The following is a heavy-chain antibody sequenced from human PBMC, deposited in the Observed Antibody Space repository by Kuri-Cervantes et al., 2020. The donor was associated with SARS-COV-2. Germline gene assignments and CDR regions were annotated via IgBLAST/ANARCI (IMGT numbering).Heavy chain of an antibody. CDR1: GYTFTGYY. Sequence: ASVKVSCKASGYTFTGYYMHWVRQAPGQGLEWMGWINPNSGGTNYAQKLQGRVTMTRDTSISTAYMELSRLRSDDTAVYYCARGGGPGMFFEYYMDVWGKGTTVTVSS. CDR2: INPNSGGT. CDR3: ARGGGPGMFFEYYMDV. J-gene: IGHJ6*03. V-gene: IGHV1-2*02. D-gene: IGHD3-10*02.